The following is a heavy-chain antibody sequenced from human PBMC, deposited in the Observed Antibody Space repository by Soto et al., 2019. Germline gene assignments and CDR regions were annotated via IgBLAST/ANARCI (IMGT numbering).Heavy chain of an antibody. CDR2: ISRTSNTT. CDR1: GFTFSSES. D-gene: IGHD2-8*01. J-gene: IGHJ5*02. Sequence: GGALRLSCAASGFTFSSESMIWLRQAPGKGLEWISFISRTSNTTYYLDSVKGRFTISRENAKNSVYLQMNSLRAGDTAVYYCARGRSNQYESSPPPKFDPWGRGTLVTVSS. CDR3: ARGRSNQYESSPPPKFDP. V-gene: IGHV3-48*01.